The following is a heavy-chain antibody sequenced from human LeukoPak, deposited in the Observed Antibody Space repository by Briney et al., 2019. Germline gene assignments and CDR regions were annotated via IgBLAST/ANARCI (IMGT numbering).Heavy chain of an antibody. CDR1: GFTFNSYW. J-gene: IGHJ1*01. CDR2: IKRDGSEK. CDR3: ARGKSMYYYDSSGYPSPLQH. V-gene: IGHV3-7*03. D-gene: IGHD3-22*01. Sequence: GGSLRLSCAASGFTFNSYWMNWVRQAPGKGLEWVANIKRDGSEKYYVDSVKGRFTISRDNAKNSLDLQMNSLRAEDTAVYYCARGKSMYYYDSSGYPSPLQHWGQGTLVTVSS.